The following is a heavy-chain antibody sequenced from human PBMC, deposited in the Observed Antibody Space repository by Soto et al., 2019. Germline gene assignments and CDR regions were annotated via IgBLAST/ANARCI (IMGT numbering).Heavy chain of an antibody. V-gene: IGHV1-18*01. CDR2: ISAYNGNT. CDR3: ARRVQPQGWFDP. D-gene: IGHD6-6*01. CDR1: GYTFTSYG. J-gene: IGHJ5*02. Sequence: GASVKVSCKASGYTFTSYGISWERQAPGQGLEWMGWISAYNGNTNYAQKLQGRVTMATDTSTSTAYMELRSLRSDDTAVYYCARRVQPQGWFDPWGQGTLVTVSS.